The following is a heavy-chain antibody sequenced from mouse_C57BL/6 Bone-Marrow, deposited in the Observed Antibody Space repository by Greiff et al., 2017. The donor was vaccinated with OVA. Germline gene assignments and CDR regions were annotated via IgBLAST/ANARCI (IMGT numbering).Heavy chain of an antibody. J-gene: IGHJ2*01. CDR1: GYTFTDYN. Sequence: EVQRVESGPELVKPGASVKMSCKASGYTFTDYNMHWVKQSHGKSLEWIGYINPNNGGTSYNQKFKGKATLTVNKSSSTAYMELRSLTSEDSAVYYCASVGYSNYDYFDYWGQGTTLTVSS. V-gene: IGHV1-22*01. CDR2: INPNNGGT. CDR3: ASVGYSNYDYFDY. D-gene: IGHD2-5*01.